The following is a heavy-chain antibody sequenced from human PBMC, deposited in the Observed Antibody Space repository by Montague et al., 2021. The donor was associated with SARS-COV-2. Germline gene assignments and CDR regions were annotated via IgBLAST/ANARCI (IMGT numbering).Heavy chain of an antibody. CDR1: GGTFSGYY. CDR2: IYHSGST. J-gene: IGHJ4*02. V-gene: IGHV4-34*01. CDR3: ARDRGVQYQLQMPFYFDY. D-gene: IGHD2-2*01. Sequence: SETLSLTCAVYGGTFSGYYWSWIRQPPGKGLEWIGEIYHSGSTNYNPSLKSRVTISVDTSKNQFSLRLSSVTAADTAVYYCARDRGVQYQLQMPFYFDYWGQGTLVTVSS.